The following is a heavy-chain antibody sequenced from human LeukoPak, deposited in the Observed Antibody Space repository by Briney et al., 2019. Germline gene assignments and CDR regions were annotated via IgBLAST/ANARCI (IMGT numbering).Heavy chain of an antibody. V-gene: IGHV4-39*01. CDR1: GDSISRNSYY. D-gene: IGHD2-15*01. J-gene: IGHJ4*02. CDR3: ARLAGGYCSGGTCYFDY. Sequence: PSETLSLTCTVSGDSISRNSYYWGWIRQPPGKGLEWIGGIYYSGSTYYYNPSLKSRVAISVDTSKNQFSLKLSSVTAADTAVYYCARLAGGYCSGGTCYFDYWGQGTLVTVSS. CDR2: IYYSGSTY.